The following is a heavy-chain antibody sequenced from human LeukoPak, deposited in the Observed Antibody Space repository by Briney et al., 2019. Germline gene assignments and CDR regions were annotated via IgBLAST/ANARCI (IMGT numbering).Heavy chain of an antibody. V-gene: IGHV1-69*13. D-gene: IGHD5-18*01. CDR1: GGIFSSHA. CDR2: VIPILRTP. CDR3: ARDGLRYSYGCAS. J-gene: IGHJ5*02. Sequence: GASVKVSCTSSGGIFSSHAIRWVRQAPGQGLEWLGGVIPILRTPKYAQKFQGRITITADEDTDTAYMELSSLRPEDTAMYFCARDGLRYSYGCASWGQGTLVTVSS.